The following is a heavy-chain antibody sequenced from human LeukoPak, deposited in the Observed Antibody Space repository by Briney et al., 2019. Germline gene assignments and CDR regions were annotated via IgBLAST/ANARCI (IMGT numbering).Heavy chain of an antibody. CDR3: RIYGLALDY. CDR2: INHSGST. Sequence: SETLSLTCAVYGGSFSGYYWSWIRQPPGRGLEWIGEINHSGSTNYNPSLKSRVTISVDTSKNQLSLKLSSVTAADTAVYYCRIYGLALDYWGQGTLVTVSS. CDR1: GGSFSGYY. V-gene: IGHV4-34*01. D-gene: IGHD5-12*01. J-gene: IGHJ4*02.